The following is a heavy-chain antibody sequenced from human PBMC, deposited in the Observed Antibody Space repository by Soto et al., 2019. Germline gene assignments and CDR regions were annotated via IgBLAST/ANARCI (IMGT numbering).Heavy chain of an antibody. Sequence: SGPTLVNPTQTLTLTCTFSGFSLNTGGLGVGWIRQPPGKALEWLALIYWDDDKRYSPSLKSRLTITKGTSKNQVVLTMTNMDPVDTATYYCAHSRCGGDCLQSYSSHYYYGMDVWGQGTTVTVSS. J-gene: IGHJ6*02. D-gene: IGHD2-21*02. CDR1: GFSLNTGGLG. V-gene: IGHV2-5*02. CDR2: IYWDDDK. CDR3: AHSRCGGDCLQSYSSHYYYGMDV.